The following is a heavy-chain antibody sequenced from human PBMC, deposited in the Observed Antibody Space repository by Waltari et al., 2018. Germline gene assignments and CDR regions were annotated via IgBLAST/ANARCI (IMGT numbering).Heavy chain of an antibody. CDR3: TTGSYSLDWYFDL. Sequence: EVQLVESGGGLVKPGGSLRLSCAASGFTFSNAWMSWVRQAPGKGLEWVGRNKRKTDGGTTDYAAPVKGRFTSSRDDSKNTLYLQMNSLKTEDTAVYYCTTGSYSLDWYFDLWGRGTLVTVSS. V-gene: IGHV3-15*01. CDR1: GFTFSNAW. CDR2: NKRKTDGGTT. D-gene: IGHD2-15*01. J-gene: IGHJ2*01.